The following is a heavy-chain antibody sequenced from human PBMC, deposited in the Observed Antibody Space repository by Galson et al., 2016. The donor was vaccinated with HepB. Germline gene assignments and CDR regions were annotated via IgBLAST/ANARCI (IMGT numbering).Heavy chain of an antibody. D-gene: IGHD6-6*01. V-gene: IGHV2-70*13. CDR3: ARRLDRSSHFDY. CDR1: GFALTTKGMC. Sequence: PALVKPTQTLTLTCTFSGFALTTKGMCVSWIRQPPGRALEWLALIDSDDDKYYSTSLKTRLTISRDTSRNQVVLTLTDMNPVDTATYYCARRLDRSSHFDYWGQGTLVTVSS. J-gene: IGHJ4*02. CDR2: IDSDDDK.